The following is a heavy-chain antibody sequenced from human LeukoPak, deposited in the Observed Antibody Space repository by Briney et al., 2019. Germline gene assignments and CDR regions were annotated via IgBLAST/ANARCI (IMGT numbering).Heavy chain of an antibody. V-gene: IGHV3-74*01. J-gene: IGHJ3*01. CDR3: ARRLIAASHGRAVDV. CDR1: GFTFSSYW. Sequence: PGGSLRLSCAASGFTFSSYWMSWVRQAPGKGLVWVARINSDGSSTCYADSVKGRFTISRDNAKNTLYLQMNSLRAEDTAVYYWARRLIAASHGRAVDVWGQGTVVTVS. D-gene: IGHD6-25*01. CDR2: INSDGSST.